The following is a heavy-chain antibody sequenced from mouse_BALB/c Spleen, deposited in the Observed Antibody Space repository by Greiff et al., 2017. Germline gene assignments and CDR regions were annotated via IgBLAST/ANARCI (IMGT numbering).Heavy chain of an antibody. V-gene: IGHV5-4*02. CDR2: ISDGGSYT. CDR3: ARDYYGSSYGYFDV. D-gene: IGHD1-1*01. Sequence: EVMLVESGGGLVKPGGSLKLSCAASGFTFSDYYMYWVRQTPEKRLEWVATISDGGSYTYYPDSVKGRFTISRDNAKNNLYLQMSSLKSEDTAMYYCARDYYGSSYGYFDVWGAGTTVTVSS. CDR1: GFTFSDYY. J-gene: IGHJ1*01.